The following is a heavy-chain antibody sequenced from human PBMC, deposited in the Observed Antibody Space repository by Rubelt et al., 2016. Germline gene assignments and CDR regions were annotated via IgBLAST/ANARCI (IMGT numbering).Heavy chain of an antibody. CDR1: GGSISSYY. V-gene: IGHV4-59*12. CDR2: IYYSGST. J-gene: IGHJ4*02. Sequence: QVQLQESGPGLVKPSETLSLTCTVSGGSISSYYWSWIRQPPGKGLEWIGSIYYSGSTYYNPSLKSRGTISVDTAKNKFSLKLSSVTAADTAVYYCARVQIAVAGLVYDYWGQGTLVTVSS. D-gene: IGHD6-19*01. CDR3: ARVQIAVAGLVYDY.